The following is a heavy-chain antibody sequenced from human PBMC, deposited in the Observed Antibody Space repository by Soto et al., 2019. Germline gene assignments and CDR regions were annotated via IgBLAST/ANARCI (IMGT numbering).Heavy chain of an antibody. CDR2: ISAYNGNT. D-gene: IGHD5-18*01. CDR3: ARDGVDTATGYYYGMDV. CDR1: GYTFTSYG. Sequence: QVQLVQSGDEVKKPGASVKDSCKASGYTFTSYGISWMRQAPGQGLEWMGWISAYNGNTNYAQKLQGRVTMTTDTSTSTAYMELRSLRSDDTAVYYCARDGVDTATGYYYGMDVWGQGTTVTVSS. J-gene: IGHJ6*02. V-gene: IGHV1-18*01.